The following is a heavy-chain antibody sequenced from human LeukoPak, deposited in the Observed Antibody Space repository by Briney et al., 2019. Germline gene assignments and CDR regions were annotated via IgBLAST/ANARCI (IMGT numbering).Heavy chain of an antibody. Sequence: GGSLRLSCAASGFTFSSYWMSWVRQAPGKGLEWVSYISSSGSSIYYADSVKGRFTISRDNAKNSLYLQMNSLRAEDTAVYYCAELGITMIGGVWGKGTTVTISS. CDR1: GFTFSSYW. CDR3: AELGITMIGGV. J-gene: IGHJ6*04. D-gene: IGHD3-10*02. V-gene: IGHV3-48*04. CDR2: ISSSGSSI.